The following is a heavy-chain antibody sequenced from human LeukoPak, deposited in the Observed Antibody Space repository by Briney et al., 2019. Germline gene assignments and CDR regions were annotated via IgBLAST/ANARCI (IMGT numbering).Heavy chain of an antibody. Sequence: ASVKVSCEVSGYTLTELSMHWVRQPPGKGLEWMGGVDPEDGETIYAQKFQGRVTMTEDTSTDTAYMELSSLRSEDTAVYYCARGKIVVVPAATRGFDWFDPWGQGTLVTVSS. D-gene: IGHD2-2*01. CDR1: GYTLTELS. CDR3: ARGKIVVVPAATRGFDWFDP. CDR2: VDPEDGET. V-gene: IGHV1-24*01. J-gene: IGHJ5*02.